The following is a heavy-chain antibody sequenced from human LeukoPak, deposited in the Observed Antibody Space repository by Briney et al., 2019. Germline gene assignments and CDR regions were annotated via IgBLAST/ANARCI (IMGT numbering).Heavy chain of an antibody. CDR3: ARGEGRRVLDY. D-gene: IGHD3-16*01. CDR1: GYRFTTYW. J-gene: IGHJ4*02. Sequence: GESLKISCKGSGYRFTTYWIGWMRQMPGKGLEWMGIIHPGDSDTRYSPSFQGQVTISVVKSISTAYLQWSSLKASDTAMYYCARGEGRRVLDYWGQGTLVTVSS. V-gene: IGHV5-51*01. CDR2: IHPGDSDT.